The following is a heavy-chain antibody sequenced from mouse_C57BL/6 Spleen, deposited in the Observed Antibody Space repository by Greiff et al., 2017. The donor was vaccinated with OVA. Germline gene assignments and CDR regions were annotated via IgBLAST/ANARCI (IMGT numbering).Heavy chain of an antibody. D-gene: IGHD1-1*01. Sequence: VQLKQSGAELVKPGASVKLSCTASGFNIKDYYMHWVKQRTEQGLEWIGRIDPEDGETKYAPQFQGKATITADTSSNTAYLQLSSLTSEDTAVYYCARDGLTTVVDYAMDYWGQGTSVTVSS. CDR2: IDPEDGET. CDR3: ARDGLTTVVDYAMDY. V-gene: IGHV14-2*01. CDR1: GFNIKDYY. J-gene: IGHJ4*01.